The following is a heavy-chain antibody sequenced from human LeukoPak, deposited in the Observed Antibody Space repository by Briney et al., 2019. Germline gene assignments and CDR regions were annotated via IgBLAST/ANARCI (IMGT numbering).Heavy chain of an antibody. CDR3: AKEGARVAVAWNRHFLDY. CDR2: ISGSGGST. D-gene: IGHD6-19*01. Sequence: GGSLRLSCAASGFTFSSYAMSWVRQAPEKGLEWVSAISGSGGSTYYADSVKGRFTTSRDNSKNTLYLQMNSLRAEDTAVYYCAKEGARVAVAWNRHFLDYWGQGTLVTVSS. V-gene: IGHV3-23*01. CDR1: GFTFSSYA. J-gene: IGHJ4*02.